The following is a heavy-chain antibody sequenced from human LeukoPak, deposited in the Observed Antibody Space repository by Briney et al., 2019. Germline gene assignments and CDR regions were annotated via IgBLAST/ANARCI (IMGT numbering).Heavy chain of an antibody. CDR2: IYSGGST. V-gene: IGHV3-53*01. D-gene: IGHD2-2*01. CDR1: GFTVSSNY. Sequence: GGSLRLSCAASGFTVSSNYMSWVRQAPGKGLEWVSVIYSGGSTYYADSVKGRFTISRDNSKNTLYLQMTSLRAEDTAVYFCAKLIPAVDCSRTSCYGFDYWGQGTLVTVSS. J-gene: IGHJ4*02. CDR3: AKLIPAVDCSRTSCYGFDY.